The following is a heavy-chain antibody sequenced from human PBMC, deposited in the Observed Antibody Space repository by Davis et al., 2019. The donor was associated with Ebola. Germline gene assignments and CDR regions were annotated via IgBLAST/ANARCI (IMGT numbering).Heavy chain of an antibody. V-gene: IGHV4-30-2*01. D-gene: IGHD2-2*01. Sequence: MPSETLSLTCAVPGGSISSGGYSWSWIRQPPGKGMEWIGYTSHSGSTYYNLSFKSRVTISVDRSKNQFSLKLSSVTAADTAVYYCARVRGGYCISTSCYGEYNWFDPWGQGTLVTVSS. CDR2: TSHSGST. CDR1: GGSISSGGYS. J-gene: IGHJ5*02. CDR3: ARVRGGYCISTSCYGEYNWFDP.